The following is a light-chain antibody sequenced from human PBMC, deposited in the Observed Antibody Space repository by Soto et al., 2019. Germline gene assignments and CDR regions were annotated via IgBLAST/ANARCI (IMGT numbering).Light chain of an antibody. V-gene: IGLV2-23*01. CDR3: CSYVSDTNVL. CDR2: EDT. CDR1: SGDVGSYNL. Sequence: QSVLTQPASVSGSPGQSITISCTGTSGDVGSYNLVSWYQHHPGKGPKLMIYEDTKRPSGVSNRFSGSKSSNTASLTVSGLQAEDEADYYCCSYVSDTNVLFGGGTKLTVL. J-gene: IGLJ2*01.